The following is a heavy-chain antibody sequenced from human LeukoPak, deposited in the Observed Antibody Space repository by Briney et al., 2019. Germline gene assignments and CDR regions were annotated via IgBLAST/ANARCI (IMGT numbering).Heavy chain of an antibody. CDR2: INHSGST. D-gene: IGHD3-10*01. CDR1: GGSFSGYY. J-gene: IGHJ4*02. V-gene: IGHV4-34*01. Sequence: SETLSLTCAVYGGSFSGYYWSWIRQPPGKGLEWIGEINHSGSTNYNPSLKSRVTISVDTSKNQFSLKLSSVTAADTAVYHCARQEGVSYFSSGSYFDSWGQGALVTVSS. CDR3: ARQEGVSYFSSGSYFDS.